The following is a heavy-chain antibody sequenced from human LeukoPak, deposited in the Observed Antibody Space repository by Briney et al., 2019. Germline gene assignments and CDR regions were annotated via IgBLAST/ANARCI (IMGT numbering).Heavy chain of an antibody. V-gene: IGHV3-20*04. J-gene: IGHJ4*02. CDR2: ITWNGGST. Sequence: GGSLRLSCAASGFTLDDYAMSWVRQAPGKGLEWVSGITWNGGSTDSADSVKGRFTISRDNAKNSLYLQLNSLRADDTALYYCARGPYGSGSYFSPFDNWGQGTLVTASS. D-gene: IGHD3-10*01. CDR3: ARGPYGSGSYFSPFDN. CDR1: GFTLDDYA.